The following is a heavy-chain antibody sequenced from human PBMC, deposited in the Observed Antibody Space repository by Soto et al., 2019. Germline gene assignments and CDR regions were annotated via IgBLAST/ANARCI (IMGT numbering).Heavy chain of an antibody. V-gene: IGHV4-59*01. CDR2: IYYSGST. J-gene: IGHJ5*02. CDR3: ARGGGIAARPPRENWFDP. Sequence: SETLSLTCTVSGGSISSYYWSWIRQPPGKGLEWIGYIYYSGSTNYNPSLKSRVTISVDTSKNQFSLKLSSVTAADTAVYYCARGGGIAARPPRENWFDPWGQGTLVTVSS. D-gene: IGHD6-6*01. CDR1: GGSISSYY.